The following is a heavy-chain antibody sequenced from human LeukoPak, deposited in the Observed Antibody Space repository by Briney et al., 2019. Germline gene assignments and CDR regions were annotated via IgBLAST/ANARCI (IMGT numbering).Heavy chain of an antibody. Sequence: GGSLRLSCAASGFSFSIALMSWVRQAPGKGLEWVGRIKSKTDGGATDYAAPVKGRFTISRDDSTNTLYLQMNSLKSEDTAVYYCATDHFYYDTLTWGQGTLVTVSS. CDR3: ATDHFYYDTLT. CDR1: GFSFSIAL. J-gene: IGHJ5*02. V-gene: IGHV3-15*01. CDR2: IKSKTDGGAT. D-gene: IGHD3-22*01.